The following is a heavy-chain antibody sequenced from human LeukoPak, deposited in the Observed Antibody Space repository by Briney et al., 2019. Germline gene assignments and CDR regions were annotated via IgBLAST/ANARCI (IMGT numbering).Heavy chain of an antibody. CDR1: GGSVSSDSYY. Sequence: SETLSLTCSVSGGSVSSDSYYWSWIRQPPGKGLEWIGYIYYSGSTNYNPSLKSRVIISIDTSKNQFSLKLSSVTAADTAVYYCARVSGSYPYYFDYWGQGALVTASS. D-gene: IGHD1-26*01. CDR3: ARVSGSYPYYFDY. CDR2: IYYSGST. V-gene: IGHV4-61*01. J-gene: IGHJ4*02.